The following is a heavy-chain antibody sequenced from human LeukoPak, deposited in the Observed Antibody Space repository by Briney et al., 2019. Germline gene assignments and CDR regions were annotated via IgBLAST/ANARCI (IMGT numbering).Heavy chain of an antibody. J-gene: IGHJ3*02. CDR2: IIPILGIA. CDR1: GYTFTSYY. Sequence: SVKVSCTASGYTFTSYYVHWVRQAPGQGPEWMGRIIPILGIANYAQNFQRRVTITADKSTSTDYMELSSLISEDTAVYYWATRNQPRGVFDIWGQGTMVTVSS. D-gene: IGHD1-14*01. V-gene: IGHV1-69*02. CDR3: ATRNQPRGVFDI.